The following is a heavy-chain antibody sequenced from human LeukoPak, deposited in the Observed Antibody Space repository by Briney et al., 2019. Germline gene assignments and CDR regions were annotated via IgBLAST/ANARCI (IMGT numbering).Heavy chain of an antibody. J-gene: IGHJ4*02. CDR1: GFTFSNVW. CDR3: TPSIAVAGSLDY. CDR2: IKSKTDGGTT. D-gene: IGHD6-19*01. V-gene: IGHV3-15*01. Sequence: GGSLRLSCAASGFTFSNVWMSWVRQAPGKGLEWVGRIKSKTDGGTTDYAAPVKGRFTISRDDSKNTMNLQMNSLKTEDTAVYYCTPSIAVAGSLDYWGQGTLVTVSS.